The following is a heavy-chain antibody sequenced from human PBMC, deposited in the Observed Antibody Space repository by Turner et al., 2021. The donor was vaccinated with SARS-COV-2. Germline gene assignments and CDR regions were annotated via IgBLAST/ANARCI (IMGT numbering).Heavy chain of an antibody. Sequence: EVQLVESGGGLVQPGGSLRLSCAASGFTFSSYSMNWVRQAPGKGLEWVSSISYSSTYIYYADSVKGRFTISRDNAKNSLYLQMNSLRAEDTAVYYCARDHRPVVVPAAKRAGSYYYGMDVWGQGTTVTVSS. CDR2: ISYSSTYI. V-gene: IGHV3-21*01. D-gene: IGHD2-2*01. CDR1: GFTFSSYS. CDR3: ARDHRPVVVPAAKRAGSYYYGMDV. J-gene: IGHJ6*02.